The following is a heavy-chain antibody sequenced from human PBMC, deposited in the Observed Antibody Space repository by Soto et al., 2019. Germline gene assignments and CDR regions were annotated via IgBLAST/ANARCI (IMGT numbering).Heavy chain of an antibody. CDR3: ARVPVVPAAIRYYYYGMDV. J-gene: IGHJ6*02. V-gene: IGHV1-18*04. D-gene: IGHD2-2*02. Sequence: ASVKVSCKASGYTFTSYGISWVRQAPGQGLEWMEWISAYNGNTNYAQKLQGRVTMTTDTSTSTAYMELRSLRSDDTAVYYCARVPVVPAAIRYYYYGMDVWGQGTTVTVSS. CDR2: ISAYNGNT. CDR1: GYTFTSYG.